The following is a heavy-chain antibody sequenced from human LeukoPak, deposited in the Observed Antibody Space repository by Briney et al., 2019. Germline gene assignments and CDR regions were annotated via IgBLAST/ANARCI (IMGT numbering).Heavy chain of an antibody. Sequence: GGSLRLSCAASGFTFSIYAMSWVRQAPGKGLEWVSTISGSGGSTYYADSVRGRFTISRDNSKNTLYLQMNSLRAEDTAVYYCARGWHSSAFFDHWGQGTLVTVSS. CDR2: ISGSGGST. V-gene: IGHV3-23*01. D-gene: IGHD3-22*01. CDR1: GFTFSIYA. J-gene: IGHJ4*02. CDR3: ARGWHSSAFFDH.